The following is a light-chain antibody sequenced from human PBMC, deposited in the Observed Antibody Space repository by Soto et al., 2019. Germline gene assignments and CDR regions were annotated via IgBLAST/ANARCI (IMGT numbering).Light chain of an antibody. J-gene: IGKJ1*01. CDR3: HQYGATPGT. CDR1: QSVTNNY. Sequence: EIVLTQSPDTLSLSPGERVTLSCRASQSVTNNYLAWYQQKPGQGPWLLIHGASSRAADTPDRFSGSGSGTDFTLTISRLEPEDFALYYCHQYGATPGTFGQGTKLDIK. V-gene: IGKV3-20*01. CDR2: GAS.